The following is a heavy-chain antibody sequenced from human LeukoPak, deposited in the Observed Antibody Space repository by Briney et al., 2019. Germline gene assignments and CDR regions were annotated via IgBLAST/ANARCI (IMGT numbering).Heavy chain of an antibody. Sequence: GGSLRLSCAASGFTFSNYWMIWVRQAPGKGLEWVANIQQDGGQKRYADSARGRFTVSRDNAQTSLYLHMNSLRAEDTAVYYCARASNPWLQLSWGQGTLVTVSS. CDR2: IQQDGGQK. J-gene: IGHJ4*02. D-gene: IGHD5-24*01. CDR1: GFTFSNYW. V-gene: IGHV3-7*05. CDR3: ARASNPWLQLS.